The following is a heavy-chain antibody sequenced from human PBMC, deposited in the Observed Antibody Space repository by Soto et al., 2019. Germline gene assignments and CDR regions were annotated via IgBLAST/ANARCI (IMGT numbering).Heavy chain of an antibody. CDR2: IYWDDDD. CDR3: VRQDSRVRYFDY. Sequence: QITLKESGPPLVKPTQTLTLTCSVSGFSLTADGVGVGWVRQPPGKALEWLTLIYWDDDDRYSRSLMSSLTITRDTSRNQVVLKMTNVNPVDTGTYYCVRQDSRVRYFDYWGQGILVTVSS. CDR1: GFSLTADGVG. J-gene: IGHJ4*02. V-gene: IGHV2-5*04. D-gene: IGHD2-15*01.